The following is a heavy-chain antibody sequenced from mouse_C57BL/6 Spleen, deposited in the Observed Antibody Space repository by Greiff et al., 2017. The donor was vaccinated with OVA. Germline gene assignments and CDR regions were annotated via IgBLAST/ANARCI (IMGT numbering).Heavy chain of an antibody. CDR3: TRDWDDYAMDY. V-gene: IGHV1-15*01. CDR1: GYTFTDYE. CDR2: IDPETGGT. D-gene: IGHD4-1*01. Sequence: VKLQESGAELVRPGASVTLSCKASGYTFTDYEMHWVKQTPVHGLEWIGAIDPETGGTAYNQKFKGKAILTADKSSSTAYMELRSLTSEDSAVYYCTRDWDDYAMDYWGQGTSVTVSS. J-gene: IGHJ4*01.